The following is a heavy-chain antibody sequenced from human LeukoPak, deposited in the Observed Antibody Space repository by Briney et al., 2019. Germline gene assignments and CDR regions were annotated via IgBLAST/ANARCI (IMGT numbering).Heavy chain of an antibody. CDR2: IYYSGST. Sequence: PSETPSLTCTVSGGSISSYYWSWIRQPPGKGLEWIGYIYYSGSTNYNPSLKSRVTISVDTSKNQFSLKLSSVTAADTAVYYCARDQATVTTSGYWGQGTLVTVSS. D-gene: IGHD4-17*01. J-gene: IGHJ4*02. CDR3: ARDQATVTTSGY. CDR1: GGSISSYY. V-gene: IGHV4-59*01.